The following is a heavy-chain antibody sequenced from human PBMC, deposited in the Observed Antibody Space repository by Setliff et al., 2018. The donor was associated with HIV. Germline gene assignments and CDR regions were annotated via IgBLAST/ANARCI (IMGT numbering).Heavy chain of an antibody. CDR2: ISGSNSRT. CDR1: GFNFMFFA. Sequence: PGGSLSLSCTDPGFNFMFFAMSWVRQAPGKGLEWVSGISGSNSRTDYVDSVQGRFTISRDKSKNTLYLQLNSLRAEDTAVYYCAKHECSGGCYYYMDVWGKGSMVTVSS. V-gene: IGHV3-23*01. D-gene: IGHD2-15*01. J-gene: IGHJ6*03. CDR3: AKHECSGGCYYYMDV.